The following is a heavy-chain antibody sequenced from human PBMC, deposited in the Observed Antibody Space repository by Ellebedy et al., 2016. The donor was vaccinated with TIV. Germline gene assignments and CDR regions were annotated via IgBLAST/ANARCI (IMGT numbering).Heavy chain of an antibody. Sequence: GESLKISCKGSGYSFTTYWIGWVRQMPGKGLEWMGIIYPGDSDTRYSPSFQGQGTISADKSTSTAYLQLSSLKASDTAMYFCARQRDYLWPRNDYWGQGTLVTVSS. D-gene: IGHD3-16*01. CDR2: IYPGDSDT. V-gene: IGHV5-51*01. J-gene: IGHJ4*02. CDR3: ARQRDYLWPRNDY. CDR1: GYSFTTYW.